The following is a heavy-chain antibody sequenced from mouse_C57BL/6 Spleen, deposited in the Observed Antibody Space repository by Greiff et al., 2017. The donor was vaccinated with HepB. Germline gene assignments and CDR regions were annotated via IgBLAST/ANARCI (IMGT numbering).Heavy chain of an antibody. CDR2: FYTGSGSI. Sequence: VQLQQSGAELVKPGASVKLSCKASGFTFTEYTIHWVKQRSGQGLAWIGWFYTGSGSIKYTEKFKDKATLTADKSSSTVYMELSRLPSEDSAVYFCTRHFQYYGRRRDYYAMDYWGQGTSVTVSS. CDR3: TRHFQYYGRRRDYYAMDY. CDR1: GFTFTEYT. D-gene: IGHD1-1*01. J-gene: IGHJ4*01. V-gene: IGHV1-62-2*01.